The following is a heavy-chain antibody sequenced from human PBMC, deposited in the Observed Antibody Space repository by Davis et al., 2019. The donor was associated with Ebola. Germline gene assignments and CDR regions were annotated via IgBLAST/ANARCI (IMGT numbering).Heavy chain of an antibody. CDR3: AREVIRSGWCDP. D-gene: IGHD2-21*01. Sequence: ASVKVSCKASGYMFTNYGITWVRQAPGQGLEWVGWLSAHNGDITYAQKFQGRVTMTTDTSTSTAYMELRSLRSDDTAVYYCAREVIRSGWCDPWGQGTLVTVSS. V-gene: IGHV1-18*04. J-gene: IGHJ5*02. CDR2: LSAHNGDI. CDR1: GYMFTNYG.